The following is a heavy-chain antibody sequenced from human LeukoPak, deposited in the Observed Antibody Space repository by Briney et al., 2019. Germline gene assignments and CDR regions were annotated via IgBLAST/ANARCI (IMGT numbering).Heavy chain of an antibody. Sequence: PSETLSLTCTVSAGSISGHYWSWVRQPPGKGLEWIAYIYYNGDTSYNPSLKRRVTISVDTSKNQFSLKLTSVTAADTAVYYCAREPRIVGATGWFDPWGQGTLVTVSS. CDR2: IYYNGDT. CDR3: AREPRIVGATGWFDP. V-gene: IGHV4-59*11. CDR1: AGSISGHY. D-gene: IGHD1-26*01. J-gene: IGHJ5*02.